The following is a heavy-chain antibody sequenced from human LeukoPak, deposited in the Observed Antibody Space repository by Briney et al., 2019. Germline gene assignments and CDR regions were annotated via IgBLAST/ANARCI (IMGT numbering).Heavy chain of an antibody. J-gene: IGHJ6*03. CDR2: INPSGGST. CDR1: GYTFTSYY. Sequence: ASVEVSCKASGYTFTSYYMHWVRQAPGQGLEWMGIINPSGGSTSYAQKFQGRVTMTRDMSTSTVYMELSSLRSEGTAVYYCAREPPSNWAYYYYYMDVWGKGTTVTVSS. CDR3: AREPPSNWAYYYYYMDV. V-gene: IGHV1-46*01. D-gene: IGHD4-11*01.